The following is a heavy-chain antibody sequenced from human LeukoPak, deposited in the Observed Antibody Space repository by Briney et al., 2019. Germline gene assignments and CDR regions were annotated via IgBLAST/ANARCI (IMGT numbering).Heavy chain of an antibody. CDR3: ARQSDSGGYFEY. D-gene: IGHD2-15*01. CDR1: GGSISSYY. J-gene: IGHJ4*01. Sequence: SGTLSLTCTVSGGSISSYYWSWIRQPAGKGLEWIGRIYTSGSTNYNPSLKSRATMSVDTSKNQFSLKLSSVTAADTAVYYCARQSDSGGYFEYWGQGTRVTVSS. V-gene: IGHV4-4*07. CDR2: IYTSGST.